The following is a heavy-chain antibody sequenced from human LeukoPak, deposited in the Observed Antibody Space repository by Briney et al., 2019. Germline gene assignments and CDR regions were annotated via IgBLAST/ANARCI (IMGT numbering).Heavy chain of an antibody. CDR1: GFTFSSYA. D-gene: IGHD2-2*01. CDR3: AKESVDARGYMDV. J-gene: IGHJ6*03. CDR2: ISGSGDNT. Sequence: GGSLRLSCAASGFTFSSYAMTWVRQAPGKGLEWVSSISGSGDNTCYVDSLKGRFTISRDNSENTLYLQMNGLRAEDTAIYYCAKESVDARGYMDVWGKGTTVTVSS. V-gene: IGHV3-23*01.